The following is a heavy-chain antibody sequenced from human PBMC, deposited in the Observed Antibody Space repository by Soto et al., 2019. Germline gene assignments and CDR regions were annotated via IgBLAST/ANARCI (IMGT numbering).Heavy chain of an antibody. V-gene: IGHV3-30*18. CDR3: AKDLQSYGDYDYYCYGMDV. Sequence: QVQLVESGGGEVQPGRSLTISCAASGFTFSTYGMHWVRQTPGKGLEWVAVISYDVTNKFYSDSVKVRFTISRDNFKNTLTLQMNSLRADDTAVYSCAKDLQSYGDYDYYCYGMDVWGLGTRVTVSS. D-gene: IGHD4-17*01. CDR1: GFTFSTYG. CDR2: ISYDVTNK. J-gene: IGHJ6*02.